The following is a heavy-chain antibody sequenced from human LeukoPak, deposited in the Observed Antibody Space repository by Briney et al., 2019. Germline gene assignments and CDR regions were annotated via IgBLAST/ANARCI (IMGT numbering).Heavy chain of an antibody. CDR2: ISSSSSYI. D-gene: IGHD3-22*01. Sequence: GGSLRLSCAASGFTFSSYSMNWVRQAPGKGLEWVSSISSSSSYIYYAGSVKGRFTISRDNAKNSLYLQMNSLRAEDTAVYYCASTTPFNYYDSSGYYPDVDYWGQGTLVTVSS. CDR1: GFTFSSYS. J-gene: IGHJ4*02. V-gene: IGHV3-21*01. CDR3: ASTTPFNYYDSSGYYPDVDY.